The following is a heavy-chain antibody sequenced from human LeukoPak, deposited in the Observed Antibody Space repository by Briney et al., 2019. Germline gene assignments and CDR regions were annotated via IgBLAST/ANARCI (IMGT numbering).Heavy chain of an antibody. Sequence: KASETLSLTCTVSGGSISSYYWSWIRQPAGKGLEWIGRIYTSGSTKYNPSLKSRLTISVDTSRYHFSLKLTSVTAADTAVYYCARRGLYGSVSRYMDVWDKGTTVTISS. J-gene: IGHJ6*03. CDR3: ARRGLYGSVSRYMDV. V-gene: IGHV4-4*07. CDR1: GGSISSYY. D-gene: IGHD3-10*01. CDR2: IYTSGST.